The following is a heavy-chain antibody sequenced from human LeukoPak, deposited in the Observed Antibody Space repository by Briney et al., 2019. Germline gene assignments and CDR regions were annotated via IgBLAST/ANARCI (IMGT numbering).Heavy chain of an antibody. CDR2: ISGSGGST. CDR1: RFTFNNYA. CDR3: AKGAQQLVYWVDY. V-gene: IGHV3-23*01. D-gene: IGHD6-13*01. J-gene: IGHJ4*02. Sequence: GGSLLLSCAASRFTFNNYAMSWVRQAPGKGLEWVSVISGSGGSTYYADSVKGRFTISRDNSKNTLYLQMNSLRAEDTAVYYCAKGAQQLVYWVDYWGQGTLVTVSS.